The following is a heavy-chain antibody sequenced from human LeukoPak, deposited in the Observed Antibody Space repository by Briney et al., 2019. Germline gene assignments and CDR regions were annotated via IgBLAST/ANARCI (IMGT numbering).Heavy chain of an antibody. Sequence: SETLSLTCTVSGGSISNYYWSWIRQPPGKGLEWIGEINHSGSTNYNPSLKSRVTISVGTSKNQFSLKLSSVTAADTAVYYCAGDSGYPGYWGQGTLVTVSS. CDR1: GGSISNYY. D-gene: IGHD5-12*01. CDR3: AGDSGYPGY. CDR2: INHSGST. J-gene: IGHJ4*02. V-gene: IGHV4-34*01.